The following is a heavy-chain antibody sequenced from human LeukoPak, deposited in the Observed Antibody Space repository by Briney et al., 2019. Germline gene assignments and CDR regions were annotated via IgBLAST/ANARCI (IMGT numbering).Heavy chain of an antibody. D-gene: IGHD3-16*02. Sequence: ASVKVSCKASGYTFTSYDINWVRQATGQGLEWMGWMNPNSGNTGYAQKFQGRVTMTRNTSISTAYMELSSLRSGDTAVYYCARGNKQGPTYIWGSYRYLFDYWGQGTLVTVSS. V-gene: IGHV1-8*01. CDR3: ARGNKQGPTYIWGSYRYLFDY. J-gene: IGHJ4*02. CDR1: GYTFTSYD. CDR2: MNPNSGNT.